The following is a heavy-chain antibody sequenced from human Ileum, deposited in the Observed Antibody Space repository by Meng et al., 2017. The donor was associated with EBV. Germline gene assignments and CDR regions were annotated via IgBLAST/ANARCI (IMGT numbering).Heavy chain of an antibody. D-gene: IGHD1-26*01. V-gene: IGHV4-61*01. Sequence: QAQLPESGPGSVKPSETLSLPCTVSGGSVSSARSFWTWIRQPPGKGLEWIGYMSYSGSTNYSPPLESRVTISVDTSKNQFSLKLSSVTAADTAVYYCAGDPHSGSPHWGQGTLVTVSS. CDR3: AGDPHSGSPH. J-gene: IGHJ4*02. CDR1: GGSVSSARSF. CDR2: MSYSGST.